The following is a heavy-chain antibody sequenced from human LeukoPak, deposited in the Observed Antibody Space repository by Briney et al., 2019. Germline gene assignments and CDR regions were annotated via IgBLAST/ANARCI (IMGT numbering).Heavy chain of an antibody. CDR3: ARGYKTYYDYVWGSYRLYYFDY. J-gene: IGHJ4*02. CDR2: MNPNSGNT. CDR1: GYTFTSYD. D-gene: IGHD3-16*02. Sequence: ASVKVSCKASGYTFTSYDINWVRQATGQGLEWMGWMNPNSGNTGYAQKFQGRVTITRNTSISTAYMELSSLRSEDTAVYYCARGYKTYYDYVWGSYRLYYFDYWGQGTLVTVSS. V-gene: IGHV1-8*03.